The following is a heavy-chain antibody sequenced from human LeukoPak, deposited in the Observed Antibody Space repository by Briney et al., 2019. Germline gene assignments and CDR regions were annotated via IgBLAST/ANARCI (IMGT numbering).Heavy chain of an antibody. Sequence: GGSLRLSCAASQFTLSSYIMPWVRQAPGKGLEWVAVISSDGNNKDYADSVRGRFTISRDNSENTLYLQMNSLIIEDTAIYYCVRGTDYYSHGYLDYWGQGTLVTVSS. J-gene: IGHJ4*02. D-gene: IGHD2-21*01. V-gene: IGHV3-30-3*01. CDR2: ISSDGNNK. CDR3: VRGTDYYSHGYLDY. CDR1: QFTLSSYI.